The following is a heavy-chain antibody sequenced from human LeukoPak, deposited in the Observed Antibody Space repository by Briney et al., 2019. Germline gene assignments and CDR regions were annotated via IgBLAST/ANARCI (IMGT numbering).Heavy chain of an antibody. Sequence: ASVKVSCKASGYTFTGYYMHWVRQAPGQGLEWMGWISPNSGGTNYAQKFQGRVTMTRDTPISTAYMELSRLRSDDTAVYYCARGPTYCSSTSCYTLSHFSHYYGMDVWGQGTTVTVSS. CDR2: ISPNSGGT. J-gene: IGHJ6*02. D-gene: IGHD2-2*02. CDR3: ARGPTYCSSTSCYTLSHFSHYYGMDV. CDR1: GYTFTGYY. V-gene: IGHV1-2*02.